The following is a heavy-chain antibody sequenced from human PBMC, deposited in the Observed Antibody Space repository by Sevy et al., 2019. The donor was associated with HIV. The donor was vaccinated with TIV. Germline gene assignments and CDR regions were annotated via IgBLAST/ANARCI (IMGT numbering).Heavy chain of an antibody. J-gene: IGHJ3*02. CDR2: ISSSSSTI. V-gene: IGHV3-48*02. Sequence: VGSLRLSCAASGFTFSSYSMNWVRQAPGKGLEWVSYISSSSSTIYYADSVKGRFTISRDNAKNSLYLQMNSLRDEDTAVYYCASFQTYDILTGYSYAFDIWGQGTMVTVSS. D-gene: IGHD3-9*01. CDR1: GFTFSSYS. CDR3: ASFQTYDILTGYSYAFDI.